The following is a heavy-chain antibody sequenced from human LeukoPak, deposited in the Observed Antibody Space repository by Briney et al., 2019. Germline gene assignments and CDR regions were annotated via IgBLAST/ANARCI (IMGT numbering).Heavy chain of an antibody. J-gene: IGHJ4*02. D-gene: IGHD1-1*01. CDR2: INHSGST. V-gene: IGHV4-34*01. Sequence: SETLSLTCAVYGGSFSGYYWSWIRQPPGKGLEWIGEINHSGSTNYNPSLKSRVTISVDTSKNQFSPKLSFVTAADTAVYYCARGLRGTFDYWGQGTLVTVSS. CDR3: ARGLRGTFDY. CDR1: GGSFSGYY.